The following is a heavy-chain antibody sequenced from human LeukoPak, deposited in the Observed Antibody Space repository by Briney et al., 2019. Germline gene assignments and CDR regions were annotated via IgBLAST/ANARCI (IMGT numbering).Heavy chain of an antibody. J-gene: IGHJ6*02. Sequence: GASVKVSCKASGYTFTSYAMNWVRQAPGQGLEWMGWINTNTGNPTYAQGFTGRFVFSLDTSVSTAYLQISSLKAEDTAVYYCARYCSGGSCYSADYYGMDVWGQGTTVTVSS. CDR1: GYTFTSYA. V-gene: IGHV7-4-1*02. CDR2: INTNTGNP. CDR3: ARYCSGGSCYSADYYGMDV. D-gene: IGHD2-15*01.